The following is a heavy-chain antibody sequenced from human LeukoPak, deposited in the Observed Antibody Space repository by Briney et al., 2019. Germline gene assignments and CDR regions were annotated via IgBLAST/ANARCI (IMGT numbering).Heavy chain of an antibody. CDR2: INPNSGGT. D-gene: IGHD2-2*01. CDR1: GYTFTGYY. CDR3: AREHCSSTSCNNWFDP. V-gene: IGHV1-2*02. J-gene: IGHJ5*02. Sequence: GASVKVSCKASGYTFTGYYMHWVRQAPGQGLEWMGWINPNSGGTNYAQKFQGRVTMTRDTSISTAYMELSRLRSDDTAVYYCAREHCSSTSCNNWFDPWGQGTLVTVSS.